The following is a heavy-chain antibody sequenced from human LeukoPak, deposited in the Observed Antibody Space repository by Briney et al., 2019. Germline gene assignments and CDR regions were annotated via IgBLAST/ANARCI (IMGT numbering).Heavy chain of an antibody. CDR3: ATHGQKHSGYDY. CDR2: IIPIFGTA. CDR1: GGTFSSYA. Sequence: SVKVSCKASGGTFSSYAISWVRQAPGQGLEWMGGIIPIFGTANYAQKFQGRVTITADESTSTAYMELSSLRSEDTAVYYCATHGQKHSGYDYWGQGTLVTVSS. J-gene: IGHJ4*02. D-gene: IGHD5-12*01. V-gene: IGHV1-69*13.